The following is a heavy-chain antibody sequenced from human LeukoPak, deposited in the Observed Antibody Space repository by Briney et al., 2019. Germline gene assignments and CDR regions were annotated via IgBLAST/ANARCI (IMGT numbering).Heavy chain of an antibody. CDR2: ISSSSNLI. J-gene: IGHJ4*02. CDR1: GFTFSSHA. Sequence: GGSLRLSCAASGFTFSSHAMSWVRQAPGKGLEWISYISSSSNLIYYADSVKGRFTISRDNAKNSLFLQMNSLRDDDTAVYYCAGASWFGEWVRWGQGTLVTVSS. CDR3: AGASWFGEWVR. V-gene: IGHV3-48*02. D-gene: IGHD3-10*01.